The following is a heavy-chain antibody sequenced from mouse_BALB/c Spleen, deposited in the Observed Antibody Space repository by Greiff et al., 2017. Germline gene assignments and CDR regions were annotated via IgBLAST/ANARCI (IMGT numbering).Heavy chain of an antibody. CDR1: GYTFTDYE. CDR2: IDPETGGT. D-gene: IGHD2-1*01. V-gene: IGHV1-15*01. J-gene: IGHJ2*01. CDR3: TRRGYGNYFDY. Sequence: VQLQQSGAELVRPGASVTLSCKASGYTFTDYEMHWVKQTPVHGLEWIGAIDPETGGTAYNQKFKGKATLTADKSSSTAYMELRSLTSEDSAVYYCTRRGYGNYFDYWGQGTTLAVSS.